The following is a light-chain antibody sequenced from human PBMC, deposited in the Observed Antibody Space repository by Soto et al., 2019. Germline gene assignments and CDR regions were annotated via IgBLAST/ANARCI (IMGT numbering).Light chain of an antibody. J-gene: IGKJ1*01. CDR1: QIIANN. CDR2: GAS. Sequence: EIVMIQSPATLSVSPGERATLSCRASQIIANNLAWYQQKPGQAPRLLIYGASTRATGIPARFSGSGSGTEFTLTISGLQSEDFGVYYCQQYKSWRTFGQGTKVDIK. V-gene: IGKV3-15*01. CDR3: QQYKSWRT.